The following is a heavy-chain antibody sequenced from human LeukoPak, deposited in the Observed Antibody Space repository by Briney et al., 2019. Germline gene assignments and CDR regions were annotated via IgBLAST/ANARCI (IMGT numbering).Heavy chain of an antibody. D-gene: IGHD3-10*01. CDR1: GGTFSSYA. Sequence: SVKVSCKASGGTFSSYAISWVRQAPGQGLEWMGGIIPIFGTANYAQKFQGRVTITADKSTSTAYMELSSLRSGDTAVYYCAREARITMVRGVIPTFDYWGQGTLVTVSS. CDR3: AREARITMVRGVIPTFDY. CDR2: IIPIFGTA. V-gene: IGHV1-69*06. J-gene: IGHJ4*02.